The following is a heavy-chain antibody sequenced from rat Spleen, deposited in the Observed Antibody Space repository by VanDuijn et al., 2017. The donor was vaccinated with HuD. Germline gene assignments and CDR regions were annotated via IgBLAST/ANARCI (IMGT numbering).Heavy chain of an antibody. CDR1: GYSITSNY. CDR3: ATGGTYNSGYEIWFAY. J-gene: IGHJ3*01. CDR2: ISYSGST. D-gene: IGHD4-3*01. Sequence: EVQLQESGPGLVKPSQSLSLTCSVTGYSITSNYWGWIRKFPGNKMEWMGYISYSGSTSYNPSLKSRISIIRDTSKNQFFLQLNSVTTEDTATYYCATGGTYNSGYEIWFAYWGQGTLVTVSS. V-gene: IGHV3-1*01.